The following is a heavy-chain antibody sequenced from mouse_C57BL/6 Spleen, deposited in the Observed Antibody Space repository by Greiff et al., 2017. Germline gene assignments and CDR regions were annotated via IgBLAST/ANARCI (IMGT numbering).Heavy chain of an antibody. J-gene: IGHJ1*03. D-gene: IGHD2-3*01. CDR3: ARPMIYDGYYWYFDV. CDR1: GYSITSGYY. V-gene: IGHV3-6*01. CDR2: ISYDGSN. Sequence: EVKLQESGPGLVKPSQSLSLTCSVTGYSITSGYYWNWIRQFPGNKLEWMGYISYDGSNNYNPSLKNRSSITRDTSKNQFFLKLNSVTTEDTATYYCARPMIYDGYYWYFDVWGTGTTVTVSS.